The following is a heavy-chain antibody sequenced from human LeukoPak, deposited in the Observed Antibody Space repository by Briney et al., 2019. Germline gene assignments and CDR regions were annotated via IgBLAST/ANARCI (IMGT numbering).Heavy chain of an antibody. J-gene: IGHJ3*02. CDR3: AKGKMATNDEEVFDI. V-gene: IGHV4-30-4*01. CDR1: GGPIRCGDYY. Sequence: PSETLSLPCTVSGGPIRCGDYYWRWIRQPPGKGLEWIGYIYYSGSNYYSPSLKSRVTISVDTSKDQCALKMSSVTAADTGVYYCAKGKMATNDEEVFDIWGQKTMVSVSS. D-gene: IGHD5-24*01. CDR2: IYYSGSN.